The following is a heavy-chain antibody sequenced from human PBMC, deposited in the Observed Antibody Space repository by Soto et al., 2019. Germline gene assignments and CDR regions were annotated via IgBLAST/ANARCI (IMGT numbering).Heavy chain of an antibody. V-gene: IGHV1-8*01. Sequence: ASVKVSCKASGYTFTSYDINWVRQATGQGLEWMGWMNPNSGNTGYAQKFQGRVTMTRNTSISTAYMELSSLRSEDTAVYYCARSRVDDFWSGYWVRYYGMDVWGQGTTVTVSS. CDR3: ARSRVDDFWSGYWVRYYGMDV. J-gene: IGHJ6*02. CDR1: GYTFTSYD. CDR2: MNPNSGNT. D-gene: IGHD3-3*01.